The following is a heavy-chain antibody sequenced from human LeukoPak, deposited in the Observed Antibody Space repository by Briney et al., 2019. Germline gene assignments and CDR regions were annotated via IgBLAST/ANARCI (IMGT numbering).Heavy chain of an antibody. Sequence: ASVKVSCKASGGTFSSYAISWVRQAPGQGLEWMGWINPNSGGTNYAQKFQGWVTMTRDTSISTAYMELSRLRSDDTAVYYCARDFGYCSGGSCPGWFDPWGQGTLVTVSS. CDR2: INPNSGGT. J-gene: IGHJ5*02. CDR1: GGTFSSYA. V-gene: IGHV1-2*04. CDR3: ARDFGYCSGGSCPGWFDP. D-gene: IGHD2-15*01.